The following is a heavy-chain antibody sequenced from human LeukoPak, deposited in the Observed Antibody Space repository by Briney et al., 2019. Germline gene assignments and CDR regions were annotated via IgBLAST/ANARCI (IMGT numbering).Heavy chain of an antibody. D-gene: IGHD4-11*01. Sequence: PGGSLRLSCAASGFTFSSYAMSWVRQAPGKGLEWVSAISGSGGSTYYADSVKGRFTISRDNSKNTLYLQMNSLRAEDTAVYYCAKSREFADYPSWYYGMDVWGQGTTVTVSS. J-gene: IGHJ6*02. CDR3: AKSREFADYPSWYYGMDV. CDR1: GFTFSSYA. CDR2: ISGSGGST. V-gene: IGHV3-23*01.